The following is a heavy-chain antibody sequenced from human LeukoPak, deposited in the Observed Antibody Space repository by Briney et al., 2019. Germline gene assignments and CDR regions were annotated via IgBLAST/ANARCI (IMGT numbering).Heavy chain of an antibody. CDR2: INPNSGDT. D-gene: IGHD3-9*01. Sequence: GGPVKVSCKASGYTFTGYYLHWVRQAPGQGLEWMGWINPNSGDTNYAQNFQGRVTLTRDTSISTAYMELTRLRSDDTAVYYCAKYFDILANYGSDWFDPWGQGSLVTVSS. CDR1: GYTFTGYY. V-gene: IGHV1-2*02. CDR3: AKYFDILANYGSDWFDP. J-gene: IGHJ5*02.